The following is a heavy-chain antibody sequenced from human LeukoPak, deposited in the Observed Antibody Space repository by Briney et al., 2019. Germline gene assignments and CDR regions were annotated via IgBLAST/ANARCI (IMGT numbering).Heavy chain of an antibody. CDR3: AGHGQQLVIGIDY. CDR1: GFTVRSNY. D-gene: IGHD6-13*01. V-gene: IGHV3-66*04. Sequence: GGSLRLSCAASGFTVRSNYMSWVRQAPGKGLEWVSVIYSGGSTYYADSVKGRFTISRDNSKNTLYLQMNSLRAEDTAVYYCAGHGQQLVIGIDYWGQGTLVTVSS. J-gene: IGHJ4*02. CDR2: IYSGGST.